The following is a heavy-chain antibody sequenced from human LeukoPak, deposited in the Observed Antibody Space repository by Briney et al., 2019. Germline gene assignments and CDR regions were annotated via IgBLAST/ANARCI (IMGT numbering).Heavy chain of an antibody. CDR3: ARGIVVVPAAIDLPYYFDY. D-gene: IGHD2-2*01. Sequence: GGSLRLSCAASGFTFSSYSMNWVRQAPGKGLEWVSSISSSSSYIYYADSVKGRFTISRDSAKNSLYLQMNSLRAEDTAVYYCARGIVVVPAAIDLPYYFDYWGQGTLVTISS. CDR2: ISSSSSYI. CDR1: GFTFSSYS. J-gene: IGHJ4*02. V-gene: IGHV3-21*01.